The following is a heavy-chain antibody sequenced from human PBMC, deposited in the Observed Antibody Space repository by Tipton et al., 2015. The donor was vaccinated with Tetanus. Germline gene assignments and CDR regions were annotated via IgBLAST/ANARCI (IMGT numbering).Heavy chain of an antibody. J-gene: IGHJ4*02. CDR1: GHNSRSYW. CDR3: ARQKGY. CDR2: IYPGDSST. Sequence: VQLVQSGAEVKKPGESLKISCKVSGHNSRSYWVSWVRQMPGKGLEWMGIIYPGDSSTIYSPSFQGLVTISVDKSINTTYLRWTSLKASDSAMYYCARQKGYWGQGTLVTVSS. V-gene: IGHV5-51*01.